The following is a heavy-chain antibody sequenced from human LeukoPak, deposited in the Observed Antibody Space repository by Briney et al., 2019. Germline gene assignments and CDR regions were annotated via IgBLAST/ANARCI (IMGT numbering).Heavy chain of an antibody. CDR2: ISDSGVTA. CDR3: ANLNAPYWGNFDY. Sequence: GGSLRLSCVVSGFTFSDYAMSWVRQAPGQGLDWVSAISDSGVTAYYADSVKGRFTISRDNSKSTLYLQMNSLRAEDTAVYYCANLNAPYWGNFDYWGQGTLVTVSS. J-gene: IGHJ4*02. D-gene: IGHD3-16*01. CDR1: GFTFSDYA. V-gene: IGHV3-23*01.